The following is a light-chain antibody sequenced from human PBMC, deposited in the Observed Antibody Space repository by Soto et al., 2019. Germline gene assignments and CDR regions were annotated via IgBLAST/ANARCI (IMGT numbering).Light chain of an antibody. J-gene: IGKJ4*01. Sequence: DVQMTQSPSSLSASVGDRVTITCQASHDIATYLNWYQHTPGKAPKLLIFDTSHLATGVPAMFSGSGSDTYFTFTITNLQAEDFAAYYCQQFDSVPLTFGGGTHVEI. CDR1: HDIATY. CDR3: QQFDSVPLT. V-gene: IGKV1-33*01. CDR2: DTS.